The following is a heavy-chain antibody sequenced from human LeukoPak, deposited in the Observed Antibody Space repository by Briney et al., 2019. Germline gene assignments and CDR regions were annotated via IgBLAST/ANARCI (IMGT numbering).Heavy chain of an antibody. Sequence: GASVKVSCKASGGTFSSYAISWVQQAPGQGLEWMGGIIPIFGTANYAQKFQGRVTITTDESTSTAYMELSSLRSEDTAVYYCVTNMVRGVIIRPGFDYWGQGTLVTVSS. CDR2: IIPIFGTA. CDR3: VTNMVRGVIIRPGFDY. D-gene: IGHD3-10*01. J-gene: IGHJ4*02. CDR1: GGTFSSYA. V-gene: IGHV1-69*05.